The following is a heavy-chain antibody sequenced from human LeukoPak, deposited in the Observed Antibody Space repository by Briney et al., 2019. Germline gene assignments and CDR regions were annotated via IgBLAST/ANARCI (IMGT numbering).Heavy chain of an antibody. Sequence: GGSLRLSCAASGFTFSSYGMHWVRQAPGKGLEWVAVISYDGSNKYYADSVKGRFTISRDNSKNTLYLQMNSLRAEDTAVYYCAKGRYSGSYSDFDYWGQGTLVTVSS. CDR3: AKGRYSGSYSDFDY. J-gene: IGHJ4*02. D-gene: IGHD1-26*01. CDR2: ISYDGSNK. CDR1: GFTFSSYG. V-gene: IGHV3-30*18.